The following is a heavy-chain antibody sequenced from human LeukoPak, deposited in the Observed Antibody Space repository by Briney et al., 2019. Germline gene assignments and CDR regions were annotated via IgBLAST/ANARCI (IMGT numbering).Heavy chain of an antibody. Sequence: PSETLSLTCTVSGGSISSYYWSWIRQPPGKGLEWIGEINHSGSTNYNPSLKSRVTISVDTSKNQFSLKLSSVTAADTAVYYCARASARAARRGYFDYWGQGTLVTVSS. CDR1: GGSISSYY. CDR2: INHSGST. V-gene: IGHV4-34*01. J-gene: IGHJ4*02. CDR3: ARASARAARRGYFDY. D-gene: IGHD6-6*01.